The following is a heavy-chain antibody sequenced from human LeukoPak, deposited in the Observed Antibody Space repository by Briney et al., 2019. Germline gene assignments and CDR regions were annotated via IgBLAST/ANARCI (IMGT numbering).Heavy chain of an antibody. J-gene: IGHJ3*02. CDR1: GFTLRSNY. V-gene: IGHV3-66*01. Sequence: PGESLRLSCAASGFTLRSNYMRWVRQPPARGLEWVSFIYSGGNTYYAESVKGRFTISRDNSKNTLYLQMNSLRAEDTAVYYCASSGRSSGWYGNAVFGIWGQGTMVTVSS. D-gene: IGHD6-19*01. CDR3: ASSGRSSGWYGNAVFGI. CDR2: IYSGGNT.